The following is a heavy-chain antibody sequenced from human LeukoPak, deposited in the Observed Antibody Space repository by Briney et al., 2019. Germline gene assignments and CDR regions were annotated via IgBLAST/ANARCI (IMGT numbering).Heavy chain of an antibody. D-gene: IGHD1-14*01. Sequence: GASVKVSCKASGYTFTSYYMHWVRQAPGQGLEWMGIINPSDGTTDYAQKFEGRVTMTRDTSTSTVYMELSSLRSEDTAVYYCARDHDGPRGRNRGYLQRWGQGTLVTVSS. V-gene: IGHV1-46*01. J-gene: IGHJ1*01. CDR1: GYTFTSYY. CDR3: ARDHDGPRGRNRGYLQR. CDR2: INPSDGTT.